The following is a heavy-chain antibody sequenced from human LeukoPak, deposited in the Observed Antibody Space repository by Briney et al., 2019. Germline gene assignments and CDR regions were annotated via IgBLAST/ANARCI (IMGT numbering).Heavy chain of an antibody. CDR1: GFSFSNFW. Sequence: PGGSLRLSCAASGFSFSNFWMSWVRQAPGKGLEWVSAISGSGGSTYYADSVKGRFTISRDNSKNTLYLQMNSLRAEDTAVYYCAKGTIAMSGTSLDYWGQGTLVTVSS. CDR3: AKGTIAMSGTSLDY. J-gene: IGHJ4*02. CDR2: ISGSGGST. V-gene: IGHV3-23*01. D-gene: IGHD6-19*01.